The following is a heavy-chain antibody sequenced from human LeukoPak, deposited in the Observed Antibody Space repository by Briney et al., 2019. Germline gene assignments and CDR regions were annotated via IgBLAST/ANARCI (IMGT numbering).Heavy chain of an antibody. CDR3: AELGITMIGGV. CDR2: ISSSGGTT. D-gene: IGHD3-10*02. J-gene: IGHJ6*04. Sequence: GGSLRLSCVASGFTFSSYAMGWVRQAPGKGLEWVSDISSSGGTTYYADSVKGRFTISRDNAKNSLYLQMNSLRAEDTAVYYCAELGITMIGGVWGKGTTVTISS. V-gene: IGHV3-23*01. CDR1: GFTFSSYA.